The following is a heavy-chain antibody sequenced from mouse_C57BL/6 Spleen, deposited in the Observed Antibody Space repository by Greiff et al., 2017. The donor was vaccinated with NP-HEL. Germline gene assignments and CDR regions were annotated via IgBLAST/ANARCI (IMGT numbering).Heavy chain of an antibody. V-gene: IGHV1-77*01. CDR2: IGPGSGST. J-gene: IGHJ2*01. CDR1: GYTFTDYY. D-gene: IGHD2-9*01. Sequence: VPLQQSGAELVKPGASVKISCKASGYTFTDYYINWVKQRPGQGLEWIGKIGPGSGSTYYNEKFKGKATLTADKSSSTAYMQLSSLTSEDSAVYFGARPYYGYDAAYYFDYWGQGTTLTVSS. CDR3: ARPYYGYDAAYYFDY.